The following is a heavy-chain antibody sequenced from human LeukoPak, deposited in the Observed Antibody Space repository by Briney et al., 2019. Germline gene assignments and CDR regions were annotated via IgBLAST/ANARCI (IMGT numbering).Heavy chain of an antibody. CDR3: AVLPCSGILSDY. Sequence: GGSLRLSCAASGFTVSSNYMSWVRQAPGKGLEWVSVIYSGGSTYYADSVKGRFTISRDNSKNTLYLQMNSLRAEDTAVYYCAVLPCSGILSDYWGQGTLVTVSS. J-gene: IGHJ4*02. V-gene: IGHV3-53*01. CDR2: IYSGGST. D-gene: IGHD2/OR15-2a*01. CDR1: GFTVSSNY.